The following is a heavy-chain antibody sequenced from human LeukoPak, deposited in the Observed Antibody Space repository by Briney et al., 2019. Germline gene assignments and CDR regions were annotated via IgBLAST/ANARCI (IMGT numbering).Heavy chain of an antibody. J-gene: IGHJ4*02. Sequence: GGSLRLSCAASGFTFDDYAMHWVRQAPGKGLEWVSLISWDGGSTYYADSVKGRFTISRDNSKNSLYLQMNSLRAEDTALYYCAKQRSYTQYYFDYWGQGTLVTVSS. CDR1: GFTFDDYA. CDR2: ISWDGGST. V-gene: IGHV3-43D*03. D-gene: IGHD1-26*01. CDR3: AKQRSYTQYYFDY.